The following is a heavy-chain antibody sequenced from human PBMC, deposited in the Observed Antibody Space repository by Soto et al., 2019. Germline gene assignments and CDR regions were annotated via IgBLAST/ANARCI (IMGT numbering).Heavy chain of an antibody. V-gene: IGHV4-39*07. Sequence: SETLSLTCTVSGGSISSSSYYWGWIRQPPGKGLEWIGSIYYSGSTNYNPSLKSRVTISVDTSKNQFSLKLSSVTAADTAVYYCARDLTDYYYGMDVWGQGTTVTVSS. CDR1: GGSISSSSYY. CDR3: ARDLTDYYYGMDV. CDR2: IYYSGST. J-gene: IGHJ6*02.